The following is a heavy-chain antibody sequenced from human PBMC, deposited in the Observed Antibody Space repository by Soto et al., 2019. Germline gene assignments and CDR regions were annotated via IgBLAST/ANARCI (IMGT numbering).Heavy chain of an antibody. V-gene: IGHV1-3*01. CDR2: INAGVDGT. CDR1: GYASLSYA. D-gene: IGHD3-10*01. CDR3: AREVPGVTSFDY. Sequence: QVQLVQSGPEMMQPGASVKVSCKASGYASLSYAMHWVRQVHGQVYEWLGWINAGVDGTMYSERFQGRVRITSDTSANTVYMELNALTSEDTAVYYCAREVPGVTSFDYWGQGTLVIVSS. J-gene: IGHJ4*02.